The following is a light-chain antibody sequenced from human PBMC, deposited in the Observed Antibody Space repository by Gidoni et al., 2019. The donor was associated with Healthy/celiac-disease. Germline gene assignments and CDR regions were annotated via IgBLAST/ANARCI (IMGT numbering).Light chain of an antibody. CDR1: QSVLYSSNNKNY. J-gene: IGKJ4*01. V-gene: IGKV4-1*01. CDR2: WAS. Sequence: DIVMTQSPDSLAVSLGERATINCKPSQSVLYSSNNKNYLAWYQQKPGQPPKLLIYWASTRESGVPDRVSGSGSGTDFTLTISSLQAEDVAVYYCQQYYSTPLTFGGGTKVEIK. CDR3: QQYYSTPLT.